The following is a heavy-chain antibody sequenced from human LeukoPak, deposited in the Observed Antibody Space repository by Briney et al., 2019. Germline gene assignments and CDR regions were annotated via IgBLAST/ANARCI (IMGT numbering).Heavy chain of an antibody. J-gene: IGHJ6*04. D-gene: IGHD2-15*01. CDR3: TTDRGYCSGGACPYYYYGMDV. CDR2: IKTKTDGGTT. Sequence: GGSLRLSCVASGFTFSNAWMSWVRQAPGKGLEWVGRIKTKTDGGTTDCAAPAKGRFTISRDDSKNTLYLQMNSLKTEDTAVYYCTTDRGYCSGGACPYYYYGMDVWGKGTTVTVSS. V-gene: IGHV3-15*01. CDR1: GFTFSNAW.